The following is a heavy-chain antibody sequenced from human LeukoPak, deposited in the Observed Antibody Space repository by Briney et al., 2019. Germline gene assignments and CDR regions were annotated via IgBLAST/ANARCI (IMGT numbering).Heavy chain of an antibody. CDR3: ARANYSGSGSHYNPSFFDY. CDR2: INPSGGRT. Sequence: ASVKVSCKASGYSFTSCYMHWVRQAPGQGLEWMGEINPSGGRTNYAQKLQGRVDMTRETSTSTVYMELSSLRSEDTAVHYCARANYSGSGSHYNPSFFDYWGQGTLVTVSS. D-gene: IGHD3-10*01. V-gene: IGHV1-46*01. CDR1: GYSFTSCY. J-gene: IGHJ4*02.